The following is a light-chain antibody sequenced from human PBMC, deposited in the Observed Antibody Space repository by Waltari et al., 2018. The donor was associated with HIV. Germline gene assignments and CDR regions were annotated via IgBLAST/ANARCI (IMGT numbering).Light chain of an antibody. CDR1: SSDVGGYNY. CDR3: SSYTSSNTLPYV. J-gene: IGLJ1*01. Sequence: QSALTQPASVSGSPGQSITISCTGTSSDVGGYNYVSWYQQHPGKAPKLMIYDVSNGPSGVSNRFSGSKSGNTASLTISGLQAEDEADYYCSSYTSSNTLPYVFGTGTKVTVL. CDR2: DVS. V-gene: IGLV2-14*03.